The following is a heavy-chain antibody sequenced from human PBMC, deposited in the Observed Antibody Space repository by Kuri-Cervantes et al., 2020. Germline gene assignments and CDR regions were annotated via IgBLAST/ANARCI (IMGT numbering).Heavy chain of an antibody. CDR3: AKDILGPGAYSFDF. CDR1: GFTCDDYT. V-gene: IGHV3-43*01. J-gene: IGHJ4*02. Sequence: GESLKISCASSGFTCDDYTMHWIRQAPGKGLEWVSLINWDGETTDYTDPVKGRFTISRDNSKNSLYLQMNSLTTEATAFYYCAKDILGPGAYSFDFWGQGILVTVSS. CDR2: INWDGETT. D-gene: IGHD2-15*01.